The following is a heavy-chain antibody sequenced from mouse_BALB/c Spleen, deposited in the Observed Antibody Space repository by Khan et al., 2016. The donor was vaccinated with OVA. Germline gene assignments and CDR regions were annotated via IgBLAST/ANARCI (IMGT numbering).Heavy chain of an antibody. D-gene: IGHD2-3*01. CDR2: ISAYSGNT. CDR1: GYTFTDYA. Sequence: QVQLKQSGPELVRPGVSVKISCKGSGYTFTDYAMYWVKQSHAKSLEWLGLISAYSGNTNYNQKFTGKATMTVDKSSSTAYMELARLTSEDSAIYYCARPAYDGYYDYWGQGTSLTVSS. V-gene: IGHV1S137*01. J-gene: IGHJ2*02. CDR3: ARPAYDGYYDY.